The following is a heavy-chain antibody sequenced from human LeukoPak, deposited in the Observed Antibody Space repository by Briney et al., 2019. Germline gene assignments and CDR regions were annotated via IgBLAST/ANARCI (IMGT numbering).Heavy chain of an antibody. CDR2: IIPIFGTA. J-gene: IGHJ4*02. D-gene: IGHD1-14*01. CDR3: ARLNHHVY. V-gene: IGHV1-69*05. CDR1: GGTFSSYA. Sequence: GASVNVSCKSSGGTFSSYAISWVRQAPGQGLEWMGGIIPIFGTANYAQKFQGRVTITTDESTSTAYMELSSLRSEDTAVYYCARLNHHVYWGQGTLVTVSS.